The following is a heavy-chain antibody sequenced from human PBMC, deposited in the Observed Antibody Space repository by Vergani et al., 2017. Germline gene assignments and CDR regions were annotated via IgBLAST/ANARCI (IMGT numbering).Heavy chain of an antibody. V-gene: IGHV1-18*01. J-gene: IGHJ4*02. Sequence: QVQLVQSGAEVKKPVASVTVSCKSSGYTFTSYGISWVRPAPGQGLELVGWISAYNGNTNYAQKLQGSVTMTTDTSTSTAYMELRSLRSDDTAVYYCARGAPGGSYYPSDYWGQGTLVTVSS. CDR2: ISAYNGNT. D-gene: IGHD1-26*01. CDR1: GYTFTSYG. CDR3: ARGAPGGSYYPSDY.